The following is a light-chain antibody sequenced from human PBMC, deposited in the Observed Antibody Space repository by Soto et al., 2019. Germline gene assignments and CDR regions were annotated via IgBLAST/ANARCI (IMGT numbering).Light chain of an antibody. J-gene: IGKJ5*01. CDR3: QQYNNWLFT. CDR1: QSVSGN. V-gene: IGKV3-15*01. Sequence: EIVMTQSPATLSVSPGESATLSCRASQSVSGNLAWYQQKPGQAPRLLIYGASTRATGIPARFSGSGSGTEFALTLRSLQSEDFAVYYCQQYNNWLFTFGQGTRVEIK. CDR2: GAS.